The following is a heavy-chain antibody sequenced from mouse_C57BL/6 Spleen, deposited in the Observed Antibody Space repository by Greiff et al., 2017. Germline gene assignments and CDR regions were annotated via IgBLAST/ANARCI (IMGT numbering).Heavy chain of an antibody. CDR2: ISTGSSTT. Sequence: EVQRVESGAGLVKPGGSLKLSCAASGFTFSDYGMHWVRQAPEKGLEWVAYISTGSSTTYYADTVKGQSTLSRDNAKNTLFLQMTSLRSEDTAMYYCARNDYGDPFAYWGQGTLVTVSA. D-gene: IGHD2-13*01. CDR3: ARNDYGDPFAY. CDR1: GFTFSDYG. J-gene: IGHJ3*01. V-gene: IGHV5-17*01.